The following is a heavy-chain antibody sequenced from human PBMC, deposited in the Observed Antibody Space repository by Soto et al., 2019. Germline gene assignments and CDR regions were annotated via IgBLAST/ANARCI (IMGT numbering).Heavy chain of an antibody. CDR3: ARDHILRYYYYGMDV. J-gene: IGHJ6*02. Sequence: GGSLRVSCAASGFTFSSYWMHWGRQAPGKGLVWVSRINSDGSSTSYADSVKGRFTISRDNAKNTLYLQMNSLRAEGTAVYYCARDHILRYYYYGMDVWGQGTTVTVSS. CDR2: INSDGSST. CDR1: GFTFSSYW. D-gene: IGHD2-21*01. V-gene: IGHV3-74*01.